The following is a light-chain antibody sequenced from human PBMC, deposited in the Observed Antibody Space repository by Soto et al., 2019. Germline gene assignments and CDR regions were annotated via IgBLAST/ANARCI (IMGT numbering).Light chain of an antibody. CDR3: AAWDDSLSGVV. CDR1: SSNIGSNY. CDR2: RNN. J-gene: IGLJ2*01. Sequence: QSVLTQPPSASGTPGQRVTISCSGSSSNIGSNYVYWYQQLPGTAPKLLIYRNNQRPSGVPDRFSGSKSGTSASLAISVLRSGDEADYYCAAWDDSLSGVVFGGGNKLNVL. V-gene: IGLV1-47*01.